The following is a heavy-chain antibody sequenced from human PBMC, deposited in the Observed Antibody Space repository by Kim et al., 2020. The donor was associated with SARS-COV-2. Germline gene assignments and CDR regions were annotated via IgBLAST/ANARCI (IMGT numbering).Heavy chain of an antibody. CDR1: GGSISSSTYY. Sequence: SETLSLTCTVSGGSISSSTYYWGWIRQPPGKGLEWIGSIYYTGSTYYNPSLNSRVTISVDTSKNQFSLKLSSVTAADTAVYYCARPLSYYYYMDVWGKGTTVTVSS. J-gene: IGHJ6*03. CDR3: ARPLSYYYYMDV. V-gene: IGHV4-39*01. CDR2: IYYTGST.